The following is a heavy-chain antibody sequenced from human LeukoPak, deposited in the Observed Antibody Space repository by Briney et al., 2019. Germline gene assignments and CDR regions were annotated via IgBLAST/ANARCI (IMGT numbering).Heavy chain of an antibody. CDR2: IYPGDSAT. CDR1: GYSFTKYW. CDR3: AIHDTSKGMDV. Sequence: GESLKISCKGSGYSFTKYWVAWVRQMPGKGLEWMGIIYPGDSATRYSPSFQGQVTISVDKSISTAYLQWSSLKASDTAMYYCAIHDTSKGMDVWGQGTTVTVS. V-gene: IGHV5-51*01. D-gene: IGHD5-18*01. J-gene: IGHJ6*02.